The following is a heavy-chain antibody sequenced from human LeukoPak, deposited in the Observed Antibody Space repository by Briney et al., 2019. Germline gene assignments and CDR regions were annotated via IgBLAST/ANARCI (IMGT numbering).Heavy chain of an antibody. J-gene: IGHJ4*02. CDR1: GFTFSDYY. D-gene: IGHD3-22*01. V-gene: IGHV3-11*01. CDR3: ARDPGHYDSSGYYDY. CDR2: ISSSGSTI. Sequence: GGSLRLSCAASGFTFSDYYMSWIRQAPGKGLEWVSYISSSGSTIYYADSVKGRFIISRDNAKISLYLQMNSLRGEDTAVYYCARDPGHYDSSGYYDYWGQGTLVTVSS.